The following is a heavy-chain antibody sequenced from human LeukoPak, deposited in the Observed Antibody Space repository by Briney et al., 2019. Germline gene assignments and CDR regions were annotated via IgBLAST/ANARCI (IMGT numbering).Heavy chain of an antibody. CDR1: GYSLTTYY. Sequence: ASVKVSCKASGYSLTTYYMHWVRQAPGQGLEWMGWISAYNGNTNYAQKLQGRVTMTTDTSTSTAYMELRSLRSDDTAVYYCARGLGELSYLQHFDYWGQGTLVTVSS. D-gene: IGHD3-16*02. V-gene: IGHV1-18*04. J-gene: IGHJ4*02. CDR3: ARGLGELSYLQHFDY. CDR2: ISAYNGNT.